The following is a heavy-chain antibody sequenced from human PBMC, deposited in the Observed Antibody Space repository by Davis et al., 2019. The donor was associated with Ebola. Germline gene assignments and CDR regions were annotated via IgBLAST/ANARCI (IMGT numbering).Heavy chain of an antibody. CDR3: ARGSVIGIAAAGPWDYYYGMDV. Sequence: GESLKISCAASGFTFSSYAMHWVRQAPGKGLEWVAVISYDGSNKYYADSVKGRFTISRDNSKNTLYLQMNSLRAEDTAVYYCARGSVIGIAAAGPWDYYYGMDVWGQGTTVTVSS. J-gene: IGHJ6*02. CDR1: GFTFSSYA. CDR2: ISYDGSNK. V-gene: IGHV3-30-3*01. D-gene: IGHD6-13*01.